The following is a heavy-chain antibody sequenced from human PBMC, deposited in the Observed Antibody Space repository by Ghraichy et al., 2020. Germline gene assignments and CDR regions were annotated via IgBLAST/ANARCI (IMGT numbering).Heavy chain of an antibody. CDR1: GFTFNTYV. Sequence: GGSLRLSCAASGFTFNTYVMTWIRQAPGKGLEWVSTIGSSDTTYYADSVQGRFAISRDNSKNTHYLQMYSLRAEDTAVYYCASGYGSGSYDYWGRGTLVTVSS. CDR3: ASGYGSGSYDY. D-gene: IGHD3-10*01. CDR2: IGSSDTT. J-gene: IGHJ4*02. V-gene: IGHV3-23*01.